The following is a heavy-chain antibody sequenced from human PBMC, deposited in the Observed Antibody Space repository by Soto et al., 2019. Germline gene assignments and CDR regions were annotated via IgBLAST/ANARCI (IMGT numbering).Heavy chain of an antibody. J-gene: IGHJ5*02. CDR3: ARSSGGNFGIIIEGSNWFDP. Sequence: ASVEVSCKAPGDTFTSYYLNWVRQAPGQGLEWMGVINPHGGSTKYAQKFQGRITMTRDTSRSTVYMELSSLRSDDTAIYYCARSSGGNFGIIIEGSNWFDPWGRGTLVTVSS. D-gene: IGHD3-3*01. CDR2: INPHGGST. CDR1: GDTFTSYY. V-gene: IGHV1-46*01.